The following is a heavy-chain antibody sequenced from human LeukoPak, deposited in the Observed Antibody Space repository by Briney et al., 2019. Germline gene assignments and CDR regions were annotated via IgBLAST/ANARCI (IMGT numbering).Heavy chain of an antibody. D-gene: IGHD5-18*01. CDR1: GSTFSSYG. J-gene: IGHJ3*02. CDR3: AKVISQDTATPPAFDI. V-gene: IGHV3-33*06. Sequence: GGSLRLSCAASGSTFSSYGMHWVRQAPGKGLEWVAVIWYDGSNKYYADSVKGRFTISRDNSKNTLYLQMNSLRAEDTAVYYCAKVISQDTATPPAFDIWGQGTMVTVSS. CDR2: IWYDGSNK.